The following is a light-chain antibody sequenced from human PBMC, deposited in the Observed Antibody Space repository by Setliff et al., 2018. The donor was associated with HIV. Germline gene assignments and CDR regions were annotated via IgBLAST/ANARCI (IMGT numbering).Light chain of an antibody. CDR2: EVS. Sequence: QSALAQPASVSGSPGQSITISCNGTSSDVGGYDLVSWYQQHPGKVPKIMIYEVSNRPSGVSNRFSGSKSGNTVSLTISGLQAEDEADYYCGSYTDSRIVVFGGGTKVTVL. J-gene: IGLJ2*01. CDR1: SSDVGGYDL. CDR3: GSYTDSRIVV. V-gene: IGLV2-14*01.